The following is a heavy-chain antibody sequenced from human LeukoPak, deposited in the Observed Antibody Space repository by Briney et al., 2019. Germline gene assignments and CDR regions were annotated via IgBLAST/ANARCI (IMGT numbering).Heavy chain of an antibody. Sequence: SETLSLKCAVYVGSFSGYYWRWIRQPPGKGREGIGEINHSGSTNYNSSLESRVTISVDSSKNQFSLKLSLVTAADTAVYYCARGYYGSGSHCCHMDVWGKGTTITVS. D-gene: IGHD3-10*01. CDR1: VGSFSGYY. J-gene: IGHJ6*03. V-gene: IGHV4-34*01. CDR2: INHSGST. CDR3: ARGYYGSGSHCCHMDV.